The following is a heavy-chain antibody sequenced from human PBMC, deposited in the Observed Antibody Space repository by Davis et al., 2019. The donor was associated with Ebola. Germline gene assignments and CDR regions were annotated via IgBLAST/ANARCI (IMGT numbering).Heavy chain of an antibody. CDR3: ARHFHQRGYSYDNWFDP. D-gene: IGHD5-18*01. CDR2: IDPSGSYT. CDR1: GYSFTSYW. Sequence: GESLKISCKGSGYSFTSYWISWVRQMPGKGLEWMGRIDPSGSYTNYSPSFQGHVTISADKSISTAYLQWSSLKASDTAMYYCARHFHQRGYSYDNWFDPWGQGTLVTVSS. J-gene: IGHJ5*02. V-gene: IGHV5-10-1*01.